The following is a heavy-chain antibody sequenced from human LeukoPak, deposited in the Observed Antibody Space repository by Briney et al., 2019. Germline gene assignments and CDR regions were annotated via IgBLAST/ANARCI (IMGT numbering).Heavy chain of an antibody. CDR1: GFTFSTHA. CDR2: IGGSDGST. CDR3: ARDPVVPAAILNWFDP. V-gene: IGHV3-23*01. Sequence: SGGSLRLSCVASGFTFSTHAMSWVRLAPGKGLEWVSAIGGSDGSTYYADSVKGRFTISRDNAKNSLYLQMNSLRAEDTAVYYCARDPVVPAAILNWFDPWGQGTLVTVSS. D-gene: IGHD2-2*01. J-gene: IGHJ5*02.